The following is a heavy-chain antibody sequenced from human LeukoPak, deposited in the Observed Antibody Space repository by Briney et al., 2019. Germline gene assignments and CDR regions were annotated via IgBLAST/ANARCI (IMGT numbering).Heavy chain of an antibody. CDR1: GFTFSSYW. D-gene: IGHD2-15*01. CDR2: IKEDGSEK. V-gene: IGHV3-7*03. J-gene: IGHJ4*02. CDR3: ARNVGWFRFGY. Sequence: LAGGSLRLSCTASGFTFSSYWMNWVRQAPGKGLEWVANIKEDGSEKYYEDSVKGRFTISRDNAKNSLYLQMNSLRAEDTAVYYCARNVGWFRFGYWGQGTLVTVSS.